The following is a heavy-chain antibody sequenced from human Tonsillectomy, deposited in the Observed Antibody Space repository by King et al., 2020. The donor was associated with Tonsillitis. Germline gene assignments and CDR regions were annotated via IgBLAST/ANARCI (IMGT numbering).Heavy chain of an antibody. CDR2: ISGSGGST. CDR3: ARDLWAQYFYDSSGYYYDDY. J-gene: IGHJ4*02. CDR1: GFTFSSYA. D-gene: IGHD3-22*01. Sequence: VQLVESGGGLIQPGGSLRLSCAASGFTFSSYAMSWVRQAPGKGPEWVSVISGSGGSTYHADPVKGRFTISRDNSKNTLYLQMNSLRAEDTAVYYCARDLWAQYFYDSSGYYYDDYWGQGTLVTVSS. V-gene: IGHV3-23*04.